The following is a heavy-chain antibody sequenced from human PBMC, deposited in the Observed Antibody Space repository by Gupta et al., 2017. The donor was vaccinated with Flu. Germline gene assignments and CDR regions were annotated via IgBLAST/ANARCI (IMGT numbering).Heavy chain of an antibody. CDR2: ISAYNGNT. V-gene: IGHV1-18*01. CDR3: AREGIAVAAFDYYYYGMDV. Sequence: GITWVRQAPGQGLEWMGWISAYNGNTNYVQKLQGRVTMTTDTSTSTVYMELRSLRSDDTAVYSCAREGIAVAAFDYYYYGMDVWGQGTTVTVSS. CDR1: G. D-gene: IGHD6-19*01. J-gene: IGHJ6*02.